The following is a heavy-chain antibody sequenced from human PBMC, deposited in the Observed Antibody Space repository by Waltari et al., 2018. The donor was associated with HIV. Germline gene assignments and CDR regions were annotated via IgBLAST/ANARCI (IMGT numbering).Heavy chain of an antibody. Sequence: EVQLVESGGGLVQPGRALRLSCTASGFPFGAYVMGWFRQAPGKGLEWVGCIRSKAYGGTTEYAASVKGRFTISRDDSKSIAYLQMNSLKTEDTAVYYCTRDGLYYDFWSGYPGYWGQGTLVTVSS. D-gene: IGHD3-3*01. J-gene: IGHJ4*02. CDR1: GFPFGAYV. CDR2: IRSKAYGGTT. CDR3: TRDGLYYDFWSGYPGY. V-gene: IGHV3-49*03.